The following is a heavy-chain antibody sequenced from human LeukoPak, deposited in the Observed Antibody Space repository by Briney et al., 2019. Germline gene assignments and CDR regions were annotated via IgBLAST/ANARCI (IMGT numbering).Heavy chain of an antibody. CDR3: AKGGSSGWSSDFDY. CDR2: ISWSSGSI. CDR1: GFTFDDYA. D-gene: IGHD6-19*01. Sequence: PGRSLRLSCAASGFTFDDYAMYWVRQAPGKGLEWVSGISWSSGSIGYADSVKGRFTISRDNAKNSLYLQMNSLRAEDMALYYCAKGGSSGWSSDFDYWGQGTLVTVSS. V-gene: IGHV3-9*03. J-gene: IGHJ4*02.